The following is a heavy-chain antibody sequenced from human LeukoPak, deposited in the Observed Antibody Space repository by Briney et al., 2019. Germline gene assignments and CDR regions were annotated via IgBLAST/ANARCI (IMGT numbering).Heavy chain of an antibody. CDR1: GGSISSGDYY. Sequence: SETLSLTCTVSGGSISSGDYYWAWIRQPPGRGLEWIGSIYYSGSTYYNPSLKSRVTISVDTSKNQFSLRLSSVTAADTAVYYCARLQLPAAGNRWFDPWGQGTLVTVSS. CDR3: ARLQLPAAGNRWFDP. D-gene: IGHD6-13*01. J-gene: IGHJ5*02. CDR2: IYYSGST. V-gene: IGHV4-39*01.